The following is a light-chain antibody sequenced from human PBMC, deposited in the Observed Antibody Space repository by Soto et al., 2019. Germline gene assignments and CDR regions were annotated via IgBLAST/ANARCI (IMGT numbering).Light chain of an antibody. CDR2: DVS. CDR1: SRDVGYYNY. V-gene: IGLV2-14*03. CDR3: GSYTSSVTGI. J-gene: IGLJ2*01. Sequence: QSALTQPASVSGSPGQSITISCTGTSRDVGYYNYVSWYQHHPGKAPKLLIYDVSERPSGVSNRFSGSKSGNTASLTISGLQPEDEADYFCGSYTSSVTGIFGGGTKLTVL.